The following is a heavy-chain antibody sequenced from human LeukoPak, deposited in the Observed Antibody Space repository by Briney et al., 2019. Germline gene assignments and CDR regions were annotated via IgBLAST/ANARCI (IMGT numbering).Heavy chain of an antibody. D-gene: IGHD1-14*01. J-gene: IGHJ6*03. CDR2: IYYSGST. Sequence: PSETLSLTCTVSGGSISSYYWSWIRQPAGKGLEWIGYIYYSGSTNYNPSLKSQVTISVDTSKNQFSLKLSSVTAADTAVYYCARSETYYYYYMDVWGKGTTVTVSS. V-gene: IGHV4-59*01. CDR3: ARSETYYYYYMDV. CDR1: GGSISSYY.